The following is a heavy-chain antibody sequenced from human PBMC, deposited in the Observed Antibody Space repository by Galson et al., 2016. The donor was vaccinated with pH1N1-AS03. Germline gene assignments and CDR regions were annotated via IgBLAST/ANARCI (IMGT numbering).Heavy chain of an antibody. D-gene: IGHD4/OR15-4a*01. CDR3: ARVGMGSDRIDYQFYAMGV. CDR2: INPIFGTT. Sequence: SVKVSCKASGGTHSIYAISWVRLVPGQGLEWMGGINPIFGTTNYAQIFQGRVTITADDSTDTVDMELKRLKSEDTAGYYSARVGMGSDRIDYQFYAMGVWGQGTTLTV. J-gene: IGHJ6*02. V-gene: IGHV1-69*13. CDR1: GGTHSIYA.